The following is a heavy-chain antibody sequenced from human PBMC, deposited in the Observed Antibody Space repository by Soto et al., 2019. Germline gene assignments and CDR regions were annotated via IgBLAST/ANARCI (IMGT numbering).Heavy chain of an antibody. Sequence: QVQLVQSGAEVKKPGASVKVSCKASGYTFTSYGISWVRQAPGQGLEWMGWISAYNGNTNYAQKLQGRVTMTTDTSTSTAYMELRSMRSDDTAVYYCARDTPATLGPYSYAAFDIWGQGTMVTVSS. D-gene: IGHD5-18*01. V-gene: IGHV1-18*04. CDR1: GYTFTSYG. J-gene: IGHJ3*02. CDR2: ISAYNGNT. CDR3: ARDTPATLGPYSYAAFDI.